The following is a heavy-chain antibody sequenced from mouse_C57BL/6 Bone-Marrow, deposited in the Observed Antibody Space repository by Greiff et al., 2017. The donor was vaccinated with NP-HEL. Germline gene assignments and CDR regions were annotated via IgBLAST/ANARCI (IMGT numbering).Heavy chain of an antibody. CDR3: ARVRSWLLQGYYFDY. V-gene: IGHV14-3*01. CDR2: IDPANGNT. D-gene: IGHD2-3*01. J-gene: IGHJ2*01. CDR1: GFNIKNTY. Sequence: EVQLQQSVAELVRPGASVKLSCTASGFNIKNTYMHWVKQRPEQGLEWIGRIDPANGNTKYAPKFQGKATITADTSSNTAYLQLSSLTSEDTAIYYCARVRSWLLQGYYFDYWGQGTTLTVSS.